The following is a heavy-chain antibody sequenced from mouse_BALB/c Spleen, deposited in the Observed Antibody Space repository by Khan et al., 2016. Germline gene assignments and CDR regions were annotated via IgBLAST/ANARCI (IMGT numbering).Heavy chain of an antibody. J-gene: IGHJ3*01. Sequence: EVQLQESGPGLVKPSQSLSLTCTVTGYSITSDYAWNWIRQFPGNKLEWMGSISYSGSTSYNPSLQSRISITRDTSKNQFFLRLTSLTTEAPAPYDGAEELGWFAYGGQGTLVTVAA. CDR1: GYSITSDYA. D-gene: IGHD4-1*01. V-gene: IGHV3-2*02. CDR2: ISYSGST. CDR3: AEELGWFAY.